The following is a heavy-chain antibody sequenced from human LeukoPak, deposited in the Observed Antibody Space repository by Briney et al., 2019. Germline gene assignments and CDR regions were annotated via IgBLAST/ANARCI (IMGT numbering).Heavy chain of an antibody. CDR1: GGSISSGGYY. CDR3: ARTATYYDFWSHFDY. Sequence: SETLSLTCTVSGGSISSGGYYWSWIRQPPGKGLEWIGYIYHSGSTYYNPSLKSRVTISVDRSKNQFSLKLSSVTAADTAVYYCARTATYYDFWSHFDYWGQGTLVTVSS. V-gene: IGHV4-30-2*01. CDR2: IYHSGST. D-gene: IGHD3-3*01. J-gene: IGHJ4*02.